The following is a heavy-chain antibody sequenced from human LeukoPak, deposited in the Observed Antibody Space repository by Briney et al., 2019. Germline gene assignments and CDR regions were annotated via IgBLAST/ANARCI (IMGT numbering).Heavy chain of an antibody. CDR1: GYTFTSYG. CDR2: INPNSGGT. CDR3: ARGGRLRPKHAFDI. V-gene: IGHV1-2*02. D-gene: IGHD2-15*01. Sequence: ASVKVSCKASGYTFTSYGISWVRQAPGQGLEWMGSINPNSGGTNYAQKFQGRVTMTRDTSISTAYMELSRLRSDDTAVYYCARGGRLRPKHAFDIWGQGTMVTVSS. J-gene: IGHJ3*02.